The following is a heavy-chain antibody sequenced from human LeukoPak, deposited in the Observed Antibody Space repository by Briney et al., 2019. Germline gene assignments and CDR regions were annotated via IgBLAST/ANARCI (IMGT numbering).Heavy chain of an antibody. CDR3: ARDVGTALVTGDY. CDR2: ITSSSRYI. D-gene: IGHD5-18*01. V-gene: IGHV3-21*01. Sequence: GGSLRLSCAASGFTFSGYSMNWVRQAPGKGLEWVSSITSSSRYIYYADSVKGRFTISRDNAKNSLYLQMNSLRAEDTAVYYCARDVGTALVTGDYWGQGTLVTVSS. J-gene: IGHJ4*02. CDR1: GFTFSGYS.